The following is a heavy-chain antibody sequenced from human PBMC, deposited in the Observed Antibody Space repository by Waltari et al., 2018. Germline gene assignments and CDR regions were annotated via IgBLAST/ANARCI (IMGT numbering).Heavy chain of an antibody. D-gene: IGHD6-13*01. Sequence: EVQLLESGGVLVQPGGSLRLSCAASGFTFISYAMTWVRQAPGKGLEWVSSISGPALTTFYADSVKGRFSVSRDNSKNTLYLQINGLRADDTAVYYCAKAGGIAAAEFQFDFWGRGTLVTVSS. J-gene: IGHJ4*02. CDR3: AKAGGIAAAEFQFDF. V-gene: IGHV3-23*01. CDR1: GFTFISYA. CDR2: ISGPALTT.